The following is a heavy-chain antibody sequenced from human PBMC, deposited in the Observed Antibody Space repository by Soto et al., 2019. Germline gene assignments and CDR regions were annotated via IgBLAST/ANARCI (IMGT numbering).Heavy chain of an antibody. D-gene: IGHD3-9*01. Sequence: LSLTCAVYGGSFSGYYWSWIRQPPGKGLEWIGEINHSGSTNYNPSLKSRVTISVDTSKNQFSLKLSSVTAADTAVYYCARGDRRYFDWLLTRGAFDIWGQGTMVTVSS. CDR2: INHSGST. V-gene: IGHV4-34*01. CDR3: ARGDRRYFDWLLTRGAFDI. CDR1: GGSFSGYY. J-gene: IGHJ3*02.